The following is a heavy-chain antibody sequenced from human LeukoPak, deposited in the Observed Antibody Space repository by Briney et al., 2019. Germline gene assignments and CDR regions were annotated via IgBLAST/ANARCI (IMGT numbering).Heavy chain of an antibody. J-gene: IGHJ4*02. D-gene: IGHD5-18*01. V-gene: IGHV4-38-2*02. CDR2: IYHNGNT. Sequence: SETLSLTCTVSTYSISSGYYWGWIRQPPGKGLEWIGNIYHNGNTYYNPSLKSRVTISVDTSKKQFSLKLRTATAADTAVYYCARIEAVTSGYNHDHYFDYWGQGTLVTVSS. CDR3: ARIEAVTSGYNHDHYFDY. CDR1: TYSISSGYY.